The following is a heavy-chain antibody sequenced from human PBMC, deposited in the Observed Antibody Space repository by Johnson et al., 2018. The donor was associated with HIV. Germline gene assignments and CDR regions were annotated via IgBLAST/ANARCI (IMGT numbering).Heavy chain of an antibody. V-gene: IGHV3-30*18. D-gene: IGHD3-10*01. CDR1: GFTFSSYG. J-gene: IGHJ3*02. CDR3: AKESGGSGSYYIGDMGDAFDI. CDR2: ISYHGGTK. Sequence: QVQLVESGGGVVQPGRSLRLSCAASGFTFSSYGMHWVRQAPGKGLEWVAVISYHGGTKYSADSVKCRFSISIDNSENTVYLQMNSLRAEDTAVYFCAKESGGSGSYYIGDMGDAFDIWGQGTLVTVSS.